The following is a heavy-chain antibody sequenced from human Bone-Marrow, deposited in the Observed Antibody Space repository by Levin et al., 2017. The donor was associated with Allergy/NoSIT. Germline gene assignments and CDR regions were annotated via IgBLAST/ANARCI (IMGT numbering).Heavy chain of an antibody. D-gene: IGHD3-10*01. CDR1: GFTFSGYN. Sequence: GGSLRLSCAASGFTFSGYNMHWVRQAPGKGLEWVAVISSDGSKEYYGESVKGRFTISRDNSRNTLFLQINSLRSEDTAVYYCTKLGSASYPADYWGQGTLVTVSS. J-gene: IGHJ4*02. V-gene: IGHV3-30*18. CDR3: TKLGSASYPADY. CDR2: ISSDGSKE.